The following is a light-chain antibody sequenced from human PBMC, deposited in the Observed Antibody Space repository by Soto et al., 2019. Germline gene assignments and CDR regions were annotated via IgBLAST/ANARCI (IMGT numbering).Light chain of an antibody. CDR3: AAWDNSLNGRV. Sequence: QSVLTQPPSASGTPGQRVTISCSGSHSNSGSNYVYWYQQLPGTAPKLLIYSNDQRPSGVPDRFSGSKSGATASLAISGLRSDDEADYYCAAWDNSLNGRVFGGGTKVTVL. J-gene: IGLJ3*02. CDR1: HSNSGSNY. CDR2: SND. V-gene: IGLV1-47*02.